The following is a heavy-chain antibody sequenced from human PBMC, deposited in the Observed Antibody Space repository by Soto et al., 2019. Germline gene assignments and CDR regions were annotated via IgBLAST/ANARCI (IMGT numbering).Heavy chain of an antibody. Sequence: SQTLSLTCAISGDSVSSNSAAWNWIRQSPSRGLEWLGRTYYRSKWYNDYAVSVKSRITINPDTSKNQFSLRLSSVTAADTAVYYCARHLNYYGSGGDPYYYYMDVWGKGTTVTVSS. CDR3: ARHLNYYGSGGDPYYYYMDV. CDR2: TYYRSKWYN. D-gene: IGHD3-10*01. CDR1: GDSVSSNSAA. V-gene: IGHV6-1*01. J-gene: IGHJ6*03.